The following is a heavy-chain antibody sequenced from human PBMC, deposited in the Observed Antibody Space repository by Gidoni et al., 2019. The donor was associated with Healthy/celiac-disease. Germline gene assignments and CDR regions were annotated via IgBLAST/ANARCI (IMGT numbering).Heavy chain of an antibody. V-gene: IGHV4-59*01. Sequence: QVQLQESGPGLVKPSETLSLTCTVSGGPISSYYWSWIRQPPGKGLEWIGYIYYSGSTNYNPSLKSRVTISVDTSKNQFSLKLSSVTAADTAVYYCARGRSGNYYYGMDVWGQGTTVTVSS. CDR2: IYYSGST. D-gene: IGHD2-15*01. CDR3: ARGRSGNYYYGMDV. J-gene: IGHJ6*02. CDR1: GGPISSYY.